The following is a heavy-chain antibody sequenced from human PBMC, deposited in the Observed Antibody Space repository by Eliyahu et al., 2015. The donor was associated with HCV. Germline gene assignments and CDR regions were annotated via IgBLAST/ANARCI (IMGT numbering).Heavy chain of an antibody. CDR3: AKGPFWSGYSPFDY. D-gene: IGHD3-3*01. V-gene: IGHV3-23*01. CDR2: ISGSGGST. CDR1: GXTFSSYA. J-gene: IGHJ4*02. Sequence: EVQLLESGGGXVQPGGSLRLSXAAXGXTFSSYAMSWVRQAPGKGLEWVSAISGSGGSTYYADSVKGRFTISRDNSKNTLYLQMNSLRAEDTAVYYCAKGPFWSGYSPFDYWGQGTLVTVSS.